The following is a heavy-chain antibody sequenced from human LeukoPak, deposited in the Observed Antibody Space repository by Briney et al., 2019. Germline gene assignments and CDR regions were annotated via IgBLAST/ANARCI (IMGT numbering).Heavy chain of an antibody. CDR2: INPDGTTT. CDR1: GFPYSQYW. D-gene: IGHD3-3*01. CDR3: DNDFRWNTAHR. V-gene: IGHV3-74*01. J-gene: IGHJ4*02. Sequence: GGSLKLSCVGSGFPYSQYWMHWLRQAPGKGPVWVSRINPDGTTTDYADSVKGRFTISRDHAKNLLYLQMNGLRADDTAVYYGDNDFRWNTAHRWGQGTLVTVSS.